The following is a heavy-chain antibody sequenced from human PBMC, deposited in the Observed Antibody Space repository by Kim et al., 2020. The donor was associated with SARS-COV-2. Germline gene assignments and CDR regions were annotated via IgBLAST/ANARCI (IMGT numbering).Heavy chain of an antibody. CDR2: T. CDR3: ARQVPGRWFDP. V-gene: IGHV3-20*03. Sequence: TGYADSVKGRFTISRDNAKNSLYLQMNSLRAEDTALYYCARQVPGRWFDPWGQGTLVTVSS. D-gene: IGHD2-8*02. J-gene: IGHJ5*02.